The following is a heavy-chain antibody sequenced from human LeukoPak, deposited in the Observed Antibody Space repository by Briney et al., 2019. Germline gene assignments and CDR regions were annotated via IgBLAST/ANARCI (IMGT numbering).Heavy chain of an antibody. CDR2: FHPEDDKT. J-gene: IGHJ4*02. CDR1: GYTLNELA. D-gene: IGHD2-2*01. CDR3: AARFRSCTITNCYGTFDY. V-gene: IGHV1-24*01. Sequence: ASVKVSCEVSGYTLNELAIHWVRQAPGKGLEWMGGFHPEDDKTIYAQKFQGRVTMTEDKSTDTAYLELSSLRSDDTAVHYCAARFRSCTITNCYGTFDYWGQGTLVTVSS.